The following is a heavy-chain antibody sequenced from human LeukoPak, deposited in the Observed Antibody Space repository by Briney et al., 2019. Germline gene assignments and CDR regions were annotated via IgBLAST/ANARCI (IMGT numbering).Heavy chain of an antibody. D-gene: IGHD5-12*01. CDR1: GCTFSSYW. CDR3: ARVRATFSPHFDN. J-gene: IGHJ4*02. V-gene: IGHV3-74*01. Sequence: GGSLRLSGAASGCTFSSYWIHWVRKAPGKGLMWVSRINSDGSITSYADSVKGRFTISRDNAKNTLYVQMNSLRAEDTAVYYCARVRATFSPHFDNWGQGTLVTVSS. CDR2: INSDGSIT.